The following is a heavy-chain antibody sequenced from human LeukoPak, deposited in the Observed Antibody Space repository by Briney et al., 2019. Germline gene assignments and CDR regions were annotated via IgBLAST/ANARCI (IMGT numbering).Heavy chain of an antibody. V-gene: IGHV4-4*07. CDR2: LYISGST. CDR1: GASISSYY. J-gene: IGHJ4*02. CDR3: ARDLSGSLYFDY. D-gene: IGHD3-10*01. Sequence: SETLSLTCTVSGASISSYYYNWIRQTAGRGLEWIGRLYISGSTDYNPSLKSRVTISVDTSKNQFSLRLSSVTAADTAVYFCARDLSGSLYFDYWGQGVLVTGSS.